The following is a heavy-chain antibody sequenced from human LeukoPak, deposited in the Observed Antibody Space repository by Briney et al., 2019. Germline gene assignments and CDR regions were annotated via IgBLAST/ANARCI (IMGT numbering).Heavy chain of an antibody. J-gene: IGHJ5*02. CDR1: GGPISSGDYY. V-gene: IGHV4-30-4*01. Sequence: SETLSLTCTVSGGPISSGDYYWSWIRQPPGKGLEWIGYIYYSGSTYYNPSLKSRVTISVDTSKNQFSLKLSSVTAADTAVYYCARDYYGSGSYFNWFDPWGQGTLVTVSS. CDR2: IYYSGST. D-gene: IGHD3-10*01. CDR3: ARDYYGSGSYFNWFDP.